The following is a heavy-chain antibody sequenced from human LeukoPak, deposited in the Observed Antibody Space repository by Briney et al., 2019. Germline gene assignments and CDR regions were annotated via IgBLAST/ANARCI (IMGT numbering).Heavy chain of an antibody. CDR2: INPNSGGT. CDR3: ARDWLGVAIFDY. CDR1: GYTFTGYY. D-gene: IGHD3-3*01. J-gene: IGHJ4*02. V-gene: IGHV1-2*02. Sequence: ASVKVSCKASGYTFTGYYMHWVRQAPGQGLEWMGWINPNSGGTNYAQKFQGRVTMTRDTSISTAYMELSRLRSDDTAVYYCARDWLGVAIFDYWGQGTLVTVSS.